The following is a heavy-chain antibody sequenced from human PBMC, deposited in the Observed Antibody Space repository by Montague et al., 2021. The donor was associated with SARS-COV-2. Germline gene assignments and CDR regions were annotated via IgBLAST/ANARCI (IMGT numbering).Heavy chain of an antibody. CDR3: ARGNTVTTFGGPYYIDS. CDR2: IYDSGST. V-gene: IGHV4-59*02. CDR1: GSSVRSYY. J-gene: IGHJ4*02. D-gene: IGHD4-17*01. Sequence: SETLSLTCIVSGSSVRSYYWSWIRQPQGKGLEWIGYIYDSGSTNYNHSLKSGVTISVDTSKNKFSLKLSSVTAADTAVYYCARGNTVTTFGGPYYIDSWGQGTLVTVSA.